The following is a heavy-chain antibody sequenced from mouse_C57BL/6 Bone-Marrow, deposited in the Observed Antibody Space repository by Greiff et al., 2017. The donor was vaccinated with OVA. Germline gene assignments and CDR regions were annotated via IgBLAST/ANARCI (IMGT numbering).Heavy chain of an antibody. J-gene: IGHJ2*01. CDR2: IYPGDRDT. CDR1: GYAFSSPW. V-gene: IGHV1-82*01. Sequence: VQVVESGPELVKPGASVKISCKASGYAFSSPWMNWVKQRPGKGLEWIGRIYPGDRDTNYNGKFKGKATLTADKSSSTAYMQLSSLTSEDSAVYFWGREDYLDFDYWGQGTTLTVSS. D-gene: IGHD2-4*01. CDR3: GREDYLDFDY.